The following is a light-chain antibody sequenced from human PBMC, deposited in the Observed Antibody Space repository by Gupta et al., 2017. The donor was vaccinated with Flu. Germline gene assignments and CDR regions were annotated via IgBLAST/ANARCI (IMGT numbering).Light chain of an antibody. CDR1: SSDVGGYNY. V-gene: IGLV2-14*01. J-gene: IGLJ3*02. CDR2: EVS. CDR3: SSYTSSSTPNWV. Sequence: QSALPQPASVSGSPGQSISISYTGTSSDVGGYNYVSWYQQHPGKAPKLMIYEVSNRPSGVSNRFSGSKSGNTASLTISGLQAEDEADYYCSSYTSSSTPNWVFGGGTKLTVL.